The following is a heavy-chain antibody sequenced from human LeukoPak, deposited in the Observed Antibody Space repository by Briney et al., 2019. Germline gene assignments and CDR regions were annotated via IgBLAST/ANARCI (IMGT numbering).Heavy chain of an antibody. Sequence: GGSLRLSCAASGFTFSSYAMHWVRQAPGKGLEWVAVISYDGGNKYYADSVKGRFTISRDNSKNTLYLQMNSLRAEDTAVYYCARDSGSGSYFLDYWGQGTLVTVSS. CDR1: GFTFSSYA. V-gene: IGHV3-30-3*01. CDR2: ISYDGGNK. J-gene: IGHJ4*02. CDR3: ARDSGSGSYFLDY. D-gene: IGHD3-10*01.